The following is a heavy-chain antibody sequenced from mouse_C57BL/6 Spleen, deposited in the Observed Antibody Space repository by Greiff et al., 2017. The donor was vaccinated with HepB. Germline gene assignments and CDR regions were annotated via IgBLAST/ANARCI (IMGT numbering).Heavy chain of an antibody. V-gene: IGHV1-22*01. CDR2: INPNNGGT. D-gene: IGHD4-1*01. CDR3: ASGLGGVFAY. J-gene: IGHJ3*01. CDR1: GYTFTDYN. Sequence: EVQLQQSGPELVKPGASVKMSCKASGYTFTDYNMHWVKQSHGKSLEWIGYINPNNGGTSYNQKFKGKATVTVNKSSSTAYMERRSLTSEDSAVYYCASGLGGVFAYWGHGTLVTGSA.